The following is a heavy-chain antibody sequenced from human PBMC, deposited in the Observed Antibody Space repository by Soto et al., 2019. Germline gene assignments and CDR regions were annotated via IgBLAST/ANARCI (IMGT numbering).Heavy chain of an antibody. J-gene: IGHJ4*02. CDR3: ARDSGAKLSSS. Sequence: SVKVSCKASGGTFSSYRFNWVRQARGQGLEWLGGIVPIYRTADYAQKFQGRVTITADESTRTVYLELSSLKSQDTALYYCARDSGAKLSSSWGRGTLVTVSS. D-gene: IGHD6-13*01. CDR2: IVPIYRTA. CDR1: GGTFSSYR. V-gene: IGHV1-69*13.